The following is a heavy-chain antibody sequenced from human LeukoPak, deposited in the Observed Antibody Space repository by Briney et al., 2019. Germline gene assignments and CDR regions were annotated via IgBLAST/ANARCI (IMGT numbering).Heavy chain of an antibody. CDR1: GFTVSSNY. CDR3: ARDWYYYDSSGYFHIDY. Sequence: GGSLRLSCAASGFTVSSNYMSWVRQAPGKGLEWVLVIYSGGSTYYADSVKGRFTISRDNSKNTLYLQMNSLRAEDTAVYYCARDWYYYDSSGYFHIDYWGQGTLVTVSS. D-gene: IGHD3-22*01. V-gene: IGHV3-66*01. CDR2: IYSGGST. J-gene: IGHJ4*02.